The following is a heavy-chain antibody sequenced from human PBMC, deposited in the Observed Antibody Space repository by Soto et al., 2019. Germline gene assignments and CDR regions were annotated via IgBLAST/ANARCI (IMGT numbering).Heavy chain of an antibody. Sequence: SVKVSCKASGYTFTSYGISWVRQAPGQGLEWMGWISAYNGNTKYSQKFQGRVTITRDTSASTAYMELSSLRSEDTAVYYCARGGSLYWYFDLWGRGTLVTVSS. J-gene: IGHJ2*01. CDR1: GYTFTSYG. CDR2: ISAYNGNT. D-gene: IGHD1-26*01. CDR3: ARGGSLYWYFDL. V-gene: IGHV1-18*01.